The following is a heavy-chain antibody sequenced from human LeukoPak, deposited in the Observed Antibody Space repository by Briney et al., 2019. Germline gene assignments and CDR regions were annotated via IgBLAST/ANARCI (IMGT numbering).Heavy chain of an antibody. CDR2: IYSGGST. CDR1: GFTVSSNY. CDR3: ARAPMVRGVMITGFDP. V-gene: IGHV3-53*01. D-gene: IGHD3-10*01. Sequence: GGSLRLSCAASGFTVSSNYMSWVRQAPGKGLEWVSVIYSGGSTYYADSVKGRFTISRDNSKNTLYLQMNSLRAEDTAVYYCARAPMVRGVMITGFDPWGQGTLVTVSS. J-gene: IGHJ5*02.